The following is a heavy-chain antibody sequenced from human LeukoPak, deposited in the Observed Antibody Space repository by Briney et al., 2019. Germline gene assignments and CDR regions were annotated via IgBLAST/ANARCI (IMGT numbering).Heavy chain of an antibody. CDR1: GFAFSSYA. Sequence: PGGSLRLSCATSGFAFSSYAMTWVRQAPGKGLEWISGIGSGSGGRTFYADSVKGRFSISRDNSKDTLNLQMNSLRAEDTAVYYCARDLGGGYFDYWGQGTLVTVSS. CDR2: IGSGSGGRT. J-gene: IGHJ4*02. CDR3: ARDLGGGYFDY. V-gene: IGHV3-23*01. D-gene: IGHD7-27*01.